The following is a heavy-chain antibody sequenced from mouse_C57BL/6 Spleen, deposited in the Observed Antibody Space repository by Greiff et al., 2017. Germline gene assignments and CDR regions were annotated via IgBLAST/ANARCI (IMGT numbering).Heavy chain of an antibody. CDR1: GFTFSSYA. CDR3: ARCTLYYFGC. V-gene: IGHV5-4*01. Sequence: EVQVVESGGGLVKPGGSLKLSCAASGFTFSSYAMSWVRQTPEKRLEWVATISDGGSYTYYPDNVKGRFTISRDNAKNNLYLQRSHLKSEDTAMYYCARCTLYYFGCWGQGTTLSVSS. J-gene: IGHJ2*01. CDR2: ISDGGSYT.